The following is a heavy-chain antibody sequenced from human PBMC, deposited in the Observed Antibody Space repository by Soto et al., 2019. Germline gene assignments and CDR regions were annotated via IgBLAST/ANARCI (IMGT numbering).Heavy chain of an antibody. J-gene: IGHJ4*02. D-gene: IGHD6-19*01. V-gene: IGHV3-23*01. CDR1: GFTFSNFA. Sequence: EVQLLESGGALVQPGGSLRLSCAASGFTFSNFAMSWVRQAPGKGLEWVSAISGSGTSTYDADSVQGRFSISRGNSKNTLYLQMNSLRAEDTAVYYCAKDREGGSGWYWDYWGQGTLVAVSS. CDR2: ISGSGTST. CDR3: AKDREGGSGWYWDY.